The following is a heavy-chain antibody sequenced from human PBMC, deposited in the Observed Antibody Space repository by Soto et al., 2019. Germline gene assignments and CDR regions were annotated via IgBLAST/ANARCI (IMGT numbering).Heavy chain of an antibody. J-gene: IGHJ4*02. D-gene: IGHD3-10*01. V-gene: IGHV1-46*01. CDR1: GYTFTSYY. CDR3: ARGDGSGSHRSYYVDY. Sequence: ASVKVSCKASGYTFTSYYMHWVRQAPGQGLEWMGIIAPSGGSTSYAQKFQGRVTMTRDTSTSTVYMELSSLRSEDTAVYYCARGDGSGSHRSYYVDYCGQGTLVTVSS. CDR2: IAPSGGST.